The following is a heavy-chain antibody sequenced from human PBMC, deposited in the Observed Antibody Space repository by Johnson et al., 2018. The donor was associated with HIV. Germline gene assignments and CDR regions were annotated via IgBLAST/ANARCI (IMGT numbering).Heavy chain of an antibody. CDR3: ARDRPSGWPDAFDI. J-gene: IGHJ3*02. D-gene: IGHD6-19*01. CDR1: GFTVSSNY. CDR2: IYSGGST. V-gene: IGHV3-66*02. Sequence: VQLVESGGGLVQPGGSLRLSCAASGFTVSSNYMSWVRQAPGKGLEWVSVIYSGGSTYYADSVKGRFTIASDNSKNTLYLQMNSLRPEDTAVYSCARDRPSGWPDAFDIWGQGTMVTVSS.